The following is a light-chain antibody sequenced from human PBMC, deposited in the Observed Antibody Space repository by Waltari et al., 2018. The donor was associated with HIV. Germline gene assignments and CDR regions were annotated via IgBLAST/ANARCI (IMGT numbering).Light chain of an antibody. Sequence: QSVLTQPPSASGTPGQRVPISRSGSSSNIVSHTLNWYQPLPGAAPKLLIYNNNRRPSGVPDRFSGSKSGTSASLAISGLQSEDEADYYCAAWDDSLNGYVFGTGTKVTVL. J-gene: IGLJ1*01. V-gene: IGLV1-44*01. CDR3: AAWDDSLNGYV. CDR1: SSNIVSHT. CDR2: NNN.